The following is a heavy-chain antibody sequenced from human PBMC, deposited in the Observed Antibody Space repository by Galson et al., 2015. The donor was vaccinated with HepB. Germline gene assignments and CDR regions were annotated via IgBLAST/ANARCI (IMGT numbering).Heavy chain of an antibody. V-gene: IGHV3-74*01. J-gene: IGHJ5*02. D-gene: IGHD3-22*01. CDR2: INSDGSIT. CDR1: GFSISSYW. CDR3: QVVTLS. Sequence: SLRLSCAASGFSISSYWMHWVRQAPGKGLVWVSRINSDGSITNYADSVKGRFTISRDSAKNTLFLQMNSLRAEDTAVYYCQVVTLSWGQGTLVTVSS.